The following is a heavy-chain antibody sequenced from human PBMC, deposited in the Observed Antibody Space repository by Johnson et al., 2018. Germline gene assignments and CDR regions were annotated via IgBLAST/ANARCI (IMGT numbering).Heavy chain of an antibody. CDR2: IATSVNT. J-gene: IGHJ4*02. CDR1: GFTFNNYA. D-gene: IGHD3-22*01. V-gene: IGHV3-23*04. CDR3: ANTFRYDSSGDPWDY. Sequence: VELVESGGGLVQPGGTLTLSCVASGFTFNNYAMGWVRQAPGKGLEWVAAIATSVNTYYADTVTGRFTISRENSKHTLFLQMSGLRAEDTALYYCANTFRYDSSGDPWDYWGQGTMVTVSS.